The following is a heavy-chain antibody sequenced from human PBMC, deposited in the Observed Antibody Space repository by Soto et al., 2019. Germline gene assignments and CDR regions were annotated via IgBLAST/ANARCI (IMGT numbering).Heavy chain of an antibody. CDR2: ISAYNGNT. Sequence: ASVKVSCKTSGYTFTSYGISWVRQAPGQGLEWMGWISAYNGNTNYAQKLQGRVTMTTDTSTSTAYMELRSLRSDDTAVYYCARDGYNSGYYYYGMDVWGQGTTVTVSS. D-gene: IGHD1-1*01. CDR3: ARDGYNSGYYYYGMDV. J-gene: IGHJ6*02. V-gene: IGHV1-18*04. CDR1: GYTFTSYG.